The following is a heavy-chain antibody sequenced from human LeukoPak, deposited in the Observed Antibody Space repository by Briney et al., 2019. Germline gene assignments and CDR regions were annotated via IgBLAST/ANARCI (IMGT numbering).Heavy chain of an antibody. CDR1: GGSLTGYY. Sequence: SETLSLTCVYGGSLTGYYWNWIRQPSGKGLEWIGQINHSGGTNYNPSLKSRVTTSIDTSKNQFSLQLSSVTAADTAMYHCARAATGDLWGQGTLVTVSS. J-gene: IGHJ4*02. CDR3: ARAATGDL. D-gene: IGHD7-27*01. V-gene: IGHV4-34*01. CDR2: INHSGGT.